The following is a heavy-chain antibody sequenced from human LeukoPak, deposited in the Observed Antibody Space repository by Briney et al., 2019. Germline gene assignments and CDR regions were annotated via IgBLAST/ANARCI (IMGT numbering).Heavy chain of an antibody. CDR1: GGSISDYY. Sequence: SETLSLTCAVSGGSISDYYWTWIRQPPGKELEWIGYIYNSGSTNYNPSLKGRVTISVDMSKYQFSLKLSSVTAADTAVYYCARGNTMDVWGKGTTVTVSS. V-gene: IGHV4-59*01. CDR2: IYNSGST. J-gene: IGHJ6*03. CDR3: ARGNTMDV.